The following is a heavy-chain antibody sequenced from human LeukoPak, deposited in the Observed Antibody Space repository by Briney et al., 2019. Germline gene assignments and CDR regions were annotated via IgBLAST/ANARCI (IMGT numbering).Heavy chain of an antibody. J-gene: IGHJ4*02. CDR2: IYPRGST. V-gene: IGHV4-30-2*01. D-gene: IGHD2-15*01. Sequence: SQTLSLTCAVSGGSISSGSYSWSWIRQPPGKGLEWIGYIYPRGSTYYNPSLKSRVVLSLDKSANQFSLNLNSVTAADTAVYFCARHSWVNGYFDFWGQGTLVTVSS. CDR1: GGSISSGSYS. CDR3: ARHSWVNGYFDF.